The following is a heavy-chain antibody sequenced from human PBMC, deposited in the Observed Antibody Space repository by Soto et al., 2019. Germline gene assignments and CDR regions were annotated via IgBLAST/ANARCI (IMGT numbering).Heavy chain of an antibody. CDR2: INHSGST. CDR3: ARGRITMVRGAGWFDP. Sequence: SETLSLTCAVYGGSFSGYYWSWIRQPPGKGLEWIGEINHSGSTNYNPSIKSRVTISVDTSKNQFSLKLSSVTAADTAVYYCARGRITMVRGAGWFDPWGQGTLVTVS. CDR1: GGSFSGYY. D-gene: IGHD3-10*01. V-gene: IGHV4-34*01. J-gene: IGHJ5*02.